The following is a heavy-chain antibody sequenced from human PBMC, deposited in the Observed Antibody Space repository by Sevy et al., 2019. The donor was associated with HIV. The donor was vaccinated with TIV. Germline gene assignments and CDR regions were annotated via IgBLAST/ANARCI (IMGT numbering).Heavy chain of an antibody. V-gene: IGHV3-21*01. CDR2: ISSSSNYI. J-gene: IGHJ3*02. D-gene: IGHD3-10*01. Sequence: GGSLRLSCAASGFTFSNYTMNWVRQAPGKGLEWVSSISSSSNYIYYADSVKGRFTISRDNAKKSLFLQMNSLRAEDTAVYYCARPYGSGSWEAFDIWGQGTMVTVSS. CDR3: ARPYGSGSWEAFDI. CDR1: GFTFSNYT.